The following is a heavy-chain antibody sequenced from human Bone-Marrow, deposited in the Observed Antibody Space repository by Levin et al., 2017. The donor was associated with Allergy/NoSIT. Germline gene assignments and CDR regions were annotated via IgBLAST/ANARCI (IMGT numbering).Heavy chain of an antibody. CDR1: GGSFSGYY. Sequence: SETLSLTCAVYGGSFSGYYWSWIRQPPGKGLEWIGEINHSGSTNYNPSLKSRVTISVDTSKNQFSLKLSSVTAADTAVYYCASLGDDAFDIWGQGTMVTVSS. D-gene: IGHD3-10*01. V-gene: IGHV4-34*01. J-gene: IGHJ3*02. CDR2: INHSGST. CDR3: ASLGDDAFDI.